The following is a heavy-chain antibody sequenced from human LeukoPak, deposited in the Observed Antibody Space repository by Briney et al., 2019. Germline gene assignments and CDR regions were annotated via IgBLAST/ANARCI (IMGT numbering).Heavy chain of an antibody. Sequence: GSSVKVSCKASGGTFSSYAISWVRQAPGQGLEWMGRIIPILGIANYAQKFRGRVTMTRDTSISTAYMELSGLRSDDTAVYYCARDSGLGPTWHPFDHWGQGTPVTVSS. V-gene: IGHV1-69*04. CDR3: ARDSGLGPTWHPFDH. CDR2: IIPILGIA. CDR1: GGTFSSYA. J-gene: IGHJ4*02. D-gene: IGHD1-26*01.